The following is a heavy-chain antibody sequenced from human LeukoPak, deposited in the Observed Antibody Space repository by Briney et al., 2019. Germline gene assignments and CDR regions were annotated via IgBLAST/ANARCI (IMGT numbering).Heavy chain of an antibody. CDR2: IYYSGST. Sequence: NPSETLSLTCTVSGGSISSGDYSWSWIRQPPGKGLEWIGYIYYSGSTYYNPSLKSRVTISVDTSKNQFSLKLSSVTAADTAVYYCARLRYCSGGSCYKYFDYWGQGTLVTVSS. CDR3: ARLRYCSGGSCYKYFDY. V-gene: IGHV4-30-4*01. J-gene: IGHJ4*02. D-gene: IGHD2-15*01. CDR1: GGSISSGDYS.